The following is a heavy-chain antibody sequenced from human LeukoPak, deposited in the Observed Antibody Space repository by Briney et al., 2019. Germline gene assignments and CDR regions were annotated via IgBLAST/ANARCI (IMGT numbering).Heavy chain of an antibody. CDR1: GFTFSDYG. D-gene: IGHD2-2*01. V-gene: IGHV3-30*02. CDR2: IRYDGSDK. CDR3: MKDIFYRSTSYAPGY. Sequence: GGSLRLSYAASGFTFSDYGMHWVRQSPGKGLEWVAFIRYDGSDKFYADSVKGRFTISRDDSKTTVSLQMNSLGTEDTAIYYCMKDIFYRSTSYAPGYWGQGTLVTVSS. J-gene: IGHJ4*02.